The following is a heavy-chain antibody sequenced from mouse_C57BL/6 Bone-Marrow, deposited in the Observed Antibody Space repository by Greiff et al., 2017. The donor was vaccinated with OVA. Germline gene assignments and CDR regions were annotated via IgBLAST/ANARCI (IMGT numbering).Heavy chain of an antibody. CDR1: GYTFTSYW. CDR2: IDPSDSYT. V-gene: IGHV1-69*01. J-gene: IGHJ1*03. CDR3: ARENYYGSSYWYFDV. D-gene: IGHD1-1*01. Sequence: QVQLQQPGAELVMPGASVKLSCKASGYTFTSYWMHWVKQRPGQGLEWIGEIDPSDSYTNYNQKFKGKSTLTVDQSSSTAYMQVISLTSEDSAVYYCARENYYGSSYWYFDVWGTGTTVTVSS.